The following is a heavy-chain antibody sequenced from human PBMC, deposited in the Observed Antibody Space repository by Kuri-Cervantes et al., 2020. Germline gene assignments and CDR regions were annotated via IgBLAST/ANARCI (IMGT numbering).Heavy chain of an antibody. CDR2: IWYDGSNK. V-gene: IGHV3-30*02. Sequence: GGSLRLSCAASGFTFSSYWMSWVRQALGKGLEWVAVIWYDGSNKYYADSVKGRFTISRDNSKNTLYLQMNSLRAEDTAVYYCAKDLDYYGSGSYYIGMDVWGQGTTVTVSS. D-gene: IGHD3-10*01. CDR3: AKDLDYYGSGSYYIGMDV. CDR1: GFTFSSYW. J-gene: IGHJ6*02.